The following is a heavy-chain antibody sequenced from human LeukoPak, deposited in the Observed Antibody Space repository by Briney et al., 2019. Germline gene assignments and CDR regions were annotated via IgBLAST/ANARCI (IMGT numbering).Heavy chain of an antibody. CDR2: IYYSGST. Sequence: ETLSLTCTVSGGSISSSSYYWGWIRQPPGKGLEWIGSIYYSGSTYYNPSLKSRVTISVDTSKNQFSLKLSSVTAADTAVYYCARQLISSSSGSDYWGQGTLVTVSS. D-gene: IGHD6-6*01. CDR1: GGSISSSSYY. J-gene: IGHJ4*02. V-gene: IGHV4-39*01. CDR3: ARQLISSSSGSDY.